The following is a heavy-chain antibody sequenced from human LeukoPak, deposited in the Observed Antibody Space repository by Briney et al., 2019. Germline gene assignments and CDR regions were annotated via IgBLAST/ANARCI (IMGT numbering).Heavy chain of an antibody. Sequence: SETLSLTCTVSGGSISSSSYYWGWIRQPPGKGLEWIGSIYYSVSTYYNPSLKSRVTISVDTSKNQFSLKLSSVTAADTAVYYCARVPTVTFFDYWGQGTLVTVSS. CDR1: GGSISSSSYY. CDR2: IYYSVST. V-gene: IGHV4-39*01. J-gene: IGHJ4*02. CDR3: ARVPTVTFFDY. D-gene: IGHD4-17*01.